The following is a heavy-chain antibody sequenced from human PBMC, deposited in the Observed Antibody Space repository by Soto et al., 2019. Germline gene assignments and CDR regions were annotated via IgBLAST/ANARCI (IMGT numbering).Heavy chain of an antibody. CDR1: GFTFDDYA. CDR3: ARDRRIRRPDWYFDV. J-gene: IGHJ2*01. D-gene: IGHD2-15*01. V-gene: IGHV3-9*01. CDR2: ISWNSGSI. Sequence: EVQLVESGGGLVQPGRSLRLSCAASGFTFDDYAMHWVRQAPGKGLEWVSGISWNSGSIGYADSVKGRFTISRDNAKKSLYLQMKRLTAEVTAVYYCARDRRIRRPDWYFDVWGSGTLVTVSS.